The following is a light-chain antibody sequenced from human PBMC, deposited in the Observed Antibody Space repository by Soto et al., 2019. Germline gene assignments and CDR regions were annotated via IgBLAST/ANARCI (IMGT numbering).Light chain of an antibody. V-gene: IGKV3-20*01. CDR2: GAS. Sequence: EIVLTQSPGTLSLSPGERATLSCRASQSVSSSYFAWYQQKPGQAPRLLIYGASSRATGIPYRFSGSGSGTDFTLTISRLEPEDFAVYYCQQYGSSPRTFGQGTKLEIK. J-gene: IGKJ2*01. CDR3: QQYGSSPRT. CDR1: QSVSSSY.